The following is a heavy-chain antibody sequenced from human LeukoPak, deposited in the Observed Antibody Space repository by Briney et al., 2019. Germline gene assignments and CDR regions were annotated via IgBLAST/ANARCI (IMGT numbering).Heavy chain of an antibody. V-gene: IGHV3-53*01. Sequence: GGSLRLSCEASGFTVSSNYMSWVRQAPGKGLEWVSVIYSGGSTYYADSVKGRFTISRDNSKNTLYLQMNSLRAEDTAVYYCAREGIVGAIDYWGQGTLVTVSS. CDR2: IYSGGST. CDR3: AREGIVGAIDY. J-gene: IGHJ4*02. CDR1: GFTVSSNY. D-gene: IGHD1-26*01.